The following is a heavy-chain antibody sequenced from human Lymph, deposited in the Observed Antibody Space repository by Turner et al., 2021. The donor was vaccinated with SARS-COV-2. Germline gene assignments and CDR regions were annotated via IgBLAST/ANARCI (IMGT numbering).Heavy chain of an antibody. Sequence: HVQLVQSGAEVKKPGSSVKVSCKASGGTFSSYAITWVRQAPGQGLEWMGGISPILAIANYAQKFQGRVTITADKSTSTAYMELSSLRSEDTAVYYCARDSPYCSSTSCYDPWGQGTLVTVSS. V-gene: IGHV1-69*10. CDR3: ARDSPYCSSTSCYDP. J-gene: IGHJ5*02. CDR2: ISPILAIA. D-gene: IGHD2-2*01. CDR1: GGTFSSYA.